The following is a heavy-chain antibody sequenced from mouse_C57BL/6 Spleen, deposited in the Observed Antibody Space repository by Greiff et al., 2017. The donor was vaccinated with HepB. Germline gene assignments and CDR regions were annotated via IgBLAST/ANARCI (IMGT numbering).Heavy chain of an antibody. V-gene: IGHV5-17*01. CDR1: GFTFSDYG. J-gene: IGHJ2*01. CDR3: ARRGSSYYYFDY. CDR2: ISSGSSTI. Sequence: EVKLQESGGGLVKPGGSLKLSCAASGFTFSDYGMHWVRQAPEKGLEWVAYISSGSSTIYYADTVKGRFTISRDNAKNTLFLQMTSLRSEDTAMYYWARRGSSYYYFDYWGQGTTLTVAT. D-gene: IGHD1-1*01.